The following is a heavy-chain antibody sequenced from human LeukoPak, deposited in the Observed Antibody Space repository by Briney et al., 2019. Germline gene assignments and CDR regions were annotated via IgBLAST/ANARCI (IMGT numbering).Heavy chain of an antibody. D-gene: IGHD3-22*01. V-gene: IGHV3-20*04. CDR1: GFTFDDYG. CDR2: ISWDGGST. Sequence: PGGSLRLSCAASGFTFDDYGMNWVRQAPGEGLEWVSGISWDGGSTSYADSVKGRFTISRDNAKNSLYLQMNSLRAEDTALYYCARGAYDSSGYYDYFDYWGQGTLVTDSS. J-gene: IGHJ4*02. CDR3: ARGAYDSSGYYDYFDY.